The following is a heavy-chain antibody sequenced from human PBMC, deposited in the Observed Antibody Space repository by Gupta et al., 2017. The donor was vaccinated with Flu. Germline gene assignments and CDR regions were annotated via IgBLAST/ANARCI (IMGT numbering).Heavy chain of an antibody. CDR3: ARDRGEMAAPGGYVED. Sequence: QAHLVQSGAEVKKPGSSVKLSCRISGGTFSSYVITWMRQAPGQGLEWMGGIIPVFDSSNYAEKFQGRITITADASTSAVYMELTSLTSDDTAGDFCARDRGEMAAPGGYVEDGGQGTMVTVSS. J-gene: IGHJ4*02. CDR1: GGTFSSYV. CDR2: IIPVFDSS. D-gene: IGHD5-24*01. V-gene: IGHV1-69*01.